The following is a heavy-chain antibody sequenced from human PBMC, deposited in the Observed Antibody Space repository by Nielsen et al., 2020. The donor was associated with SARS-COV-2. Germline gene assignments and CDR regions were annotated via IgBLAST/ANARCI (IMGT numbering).Heavy chain of an antibody. CDR1: GFTFSSYE. Sequence: GESLKISCAASGFTFSSYEMNWVRQAPGKGLECVSYISSSGSTIYYADSVKGRFTISRDNAKNSLYLQMNSLRAEDTAVYYCARGRFGVPFDPWGQGTLVTVSS. J-gene: IGHJ5*02. CDR2: ISSSGSTI. D-gene: IGHD3-10*01. CDR3: ARGRFGVPFDP. V-gene: IGHV3-48*03.